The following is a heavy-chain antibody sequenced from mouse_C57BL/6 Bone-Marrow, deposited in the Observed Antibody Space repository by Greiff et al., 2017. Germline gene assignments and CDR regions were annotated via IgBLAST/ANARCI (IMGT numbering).Heavy chain of an antibody. Sequence: VTLKESGAELVRPGASVKLSCTGSGFNIKDDYMHWVKQRPEQGLEWIGWIDPENGDTEYASKFQGKATITADTSSNTAYLQLSSLTSEDTAVYYCTTSRYFDVWGTGTTVTVSS. J-gene: IGHJ1*03. CDR2: IDPENGDT. V-gene: IGHV14-4*01. CDR3: TTSRYFDV. CDR1: GFNIKDDY.